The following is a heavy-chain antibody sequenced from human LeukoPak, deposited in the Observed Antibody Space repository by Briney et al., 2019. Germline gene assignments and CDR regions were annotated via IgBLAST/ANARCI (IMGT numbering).Heavy chain of an antibody. CDR2: ISYGGSNK. D-gene: IGHD3-9*01. CDR3: ARVEGYYDILTVYQLGGFDI. CDR1: GFTFSTDA. V-gene: IGHV3-30*04. Sequence: TGRSLRLSCAASGFTFSTDAIHWVRQAPGKGLEWLAVISYGGSNKHYADSVKGRFTISRDNSKNTLYLQMNSLRAEDTAVYYCARVEGYYDILTVYQLGGFDIWGQGTKVTVSS. J-gene: IGHJ3*02.